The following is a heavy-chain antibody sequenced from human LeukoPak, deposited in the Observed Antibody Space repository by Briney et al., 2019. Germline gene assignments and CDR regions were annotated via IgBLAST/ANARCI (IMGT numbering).Heavy chain of an antibody. CDR2: INHSGST. J-gene: IGHJ5*02. D-gene: IGHD3-16*01. V-gene: IGHV4-34*01. CDR3: ARVGGADTPGP. CDR1: GGSFSGYY. Sequence: SETLSLTCAVYGGSFSGYYWSWIRQPPGKGLEWIGEINHSGSTNYNPSLKSRVTISVDTSKNQFSLKLSSVTAADTAVYYCARVGGADTPGPWGQGTLVTVSS.